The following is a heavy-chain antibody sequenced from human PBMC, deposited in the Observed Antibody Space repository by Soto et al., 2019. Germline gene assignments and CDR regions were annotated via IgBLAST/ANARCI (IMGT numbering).Heavy chain of an antibody. J-gene: IGHJ4*02. D-gene: IGHD1-26*01. CDR3: ARSGGIVGADYGY. V-gene: IGHV1-69*02. CDR2: IIPILGIA. Sequence: QVQLVQSGAEVKKPGSSVKVSSKASGGTFSSYTISWVRQAPGQGLEWMGRIIPILGIANYAQKFQGRVTITADKSTSTAYMELSSLRSEDTAVYYCARSGGIVGADYGYWGQGTLVTVSS. CDR1: GGTFSSYT.